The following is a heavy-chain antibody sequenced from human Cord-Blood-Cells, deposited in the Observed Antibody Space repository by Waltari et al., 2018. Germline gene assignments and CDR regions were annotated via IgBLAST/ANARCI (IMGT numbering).Heavy chain of an antibody. V-gene: IGHV3-48*03. D-gene: IGHD6-13*01. CDR2: ISSSGSTI. CDR1: GFTFRSYE. J-gene: IGHJ4*02. CDR3: ARAVAAVPFDY. Sequence: EVQLVESGGGLVQPGGSLRLSCAASGFTFRSYEMHWVRQAPGKGLEWVSYISSSGSTIYYADSVKGRFTISRDNAKNSLYLQMNSLRAEDTAVYYCARAVAAVPFDYWGQGTLVTVSS.